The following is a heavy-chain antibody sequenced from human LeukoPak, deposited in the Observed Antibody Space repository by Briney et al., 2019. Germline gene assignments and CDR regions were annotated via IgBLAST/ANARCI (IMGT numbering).Heavy chain of an antibody. CDR1: GYTFTSYG. V-gene: IGHV1-2*02. Sequence: ASVKVSCKASGYTFTSYGITWVRQAPGQGLEWMGWIRPNSGGTNYAPKFQGRVTMTRDTSISTAYMELRRLRSDDTAVYYCARVGDNSDPWGQGTPVTVSS. CDR3: ARVGDNSDP. J-gene: IGHJ5*02. D-gene: IGHD1-20*01. CDR2: IRPNSGGT.